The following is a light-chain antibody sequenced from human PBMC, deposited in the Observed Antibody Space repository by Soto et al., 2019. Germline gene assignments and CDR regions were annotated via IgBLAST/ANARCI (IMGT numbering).Light chain of an antibody. CDR1: SSDVGGYFY. V-gene: IGLV2-8*01. CDR3: SSYAGSNNWV. Sequence: QSVLTQPPSASGSPGQSVTISCTGTSSDVGGYFYVSWYQQHPGKAPKLMIYEVTKWPSGVPDRFSGSKSGNTASLTVSGLQAEDEAEYYCSSYAGSNNWVFGGGTKLTVL. J-gene: IGLJ3*02. CDR2: EVT.